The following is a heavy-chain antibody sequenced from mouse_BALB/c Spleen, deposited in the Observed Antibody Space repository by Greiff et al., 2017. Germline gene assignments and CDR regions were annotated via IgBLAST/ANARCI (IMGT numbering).Heavy chain of an antibody. D-gene: IGHD2-2*01. CDR3: ARGGGYDGRRYWYFDV. J-gene: IGHJ1*01. Sequence: EVKLPESGPGLVKPSQSLSLTCSVTGYSITSGYYWNWIRQFPGNKLEWMGYISYDGSNNYNPSLKNRISITRDTSKNQFFLKLNSVTTEDTATYYCARGGGYDGRRYWYFDVWGAGTTVTVSS. CDR1: GYSITSGYY. V-gene: IGHV3-6*02. CDR2: ISYDGSN.